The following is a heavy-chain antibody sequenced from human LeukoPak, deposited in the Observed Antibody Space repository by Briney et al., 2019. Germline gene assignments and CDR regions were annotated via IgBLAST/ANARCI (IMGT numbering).Heavy chain of an antibody. V-gene: IGHV3-21*01. Sequence: KPGGSLRLSCAASGFTFSSYNMNWVRQAAGKGLEWVSSISSSSSYIYYADSVKGRFTISRDNAKNPLYLQMNSLRAEDTAVYYCARSVGGAGSTSYWGQGTLVTVSS. CDR1: GFTFSSYN. CDR2: ISSSSSYI. D-gene: IGHD2-2*01. J-gene: IGHJ4*02. CDR3: ARSVGGAGSTSY.